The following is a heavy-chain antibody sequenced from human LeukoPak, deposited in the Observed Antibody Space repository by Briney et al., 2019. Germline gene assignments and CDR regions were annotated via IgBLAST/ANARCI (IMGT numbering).Heavy chain of an antibody. CDR2: RSNDII. CDR3: ARDLSWSFDY. CDR1: GFTFWTFI. Sequence: GGSLSHSHAASGFTFWTFIMNYIGDARGRTVEWISYRSNDIIRYADSVKGRFIISRDNAKNSLYLQMNRLSAEDPAVYYCARDLSWSFDYWGQGTLVTVSS. V-gene: IGHV3-48*01. J-gene: IGHJ4*02. D-gene: IGHD3-10*01.